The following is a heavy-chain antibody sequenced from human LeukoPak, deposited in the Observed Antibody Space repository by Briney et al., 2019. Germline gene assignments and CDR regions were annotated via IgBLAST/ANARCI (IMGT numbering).Heavy chain of an antibody. V-gene: IGHV3-30*04. CDR3: ARDQYDILTGYYTGLDY. CDR1: GFTFSSYA. CDR2: ISYDGSNK. J-gene: IGHJ4*02. D-gene: IGHD3-9*01. Sequence: GGSLRLSCAASGFTFSSYAMHWVRQASGKGLEWVAVISYDGSNKYYADSVKGRFTISRDNSKNTLYLQMNSLRAEDTAVYYCARDQYDILTGYYTGLDYWGQGTLVTVSS.